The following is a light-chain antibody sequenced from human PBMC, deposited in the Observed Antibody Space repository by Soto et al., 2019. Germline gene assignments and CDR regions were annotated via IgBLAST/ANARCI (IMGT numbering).Light chain of an antibody. CDR1: TSDVGGYNY. Sequence: QSALTQPASVSGSPGQSFTISCTGTTSDVGGYNYVSWYQQHPGKAPKLMIYDVSNRPSGVSNRFSGSKSGNTASLTVSGLQAEDEADYYCSSYSSTSTQVVFGGGTQLTVL. CDR3: SSYSSTSTQVV. J-gene: IGLJ2*01. V-gene: IGLV2-14*01. CDR2: DVS.